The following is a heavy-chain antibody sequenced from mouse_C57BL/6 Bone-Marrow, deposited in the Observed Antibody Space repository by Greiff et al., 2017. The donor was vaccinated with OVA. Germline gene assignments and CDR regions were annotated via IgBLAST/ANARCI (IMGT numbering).Heavy chain of an antibody. CDR3: ARHLAYYSNAWFAY. D-gene: IGHD2-5*01. J-gene: IGHJ3*01. V-gene: IGHV5-6*01. Sequence: EVKLMESGGDLVKPGGSLKLSCAASGFTFSSYGMSWVRQTPDKRLEWVATISSGGSYTYYPDSVKGRFTISRDNAKNTLYLQMSSLKSEDTAMYYCARHLAYYSNAWFAYWGQGTLVTVSA. CDR1: GFTFSSYG. CDR2: ISSGGSYT.